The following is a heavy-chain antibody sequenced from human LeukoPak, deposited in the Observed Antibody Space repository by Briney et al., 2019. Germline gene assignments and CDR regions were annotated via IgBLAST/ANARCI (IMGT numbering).Heavy chain of an antibody. V-gene: IGHV3-21*01. CDR3: ARAILYHYYFDY. CDR2: ISSSSSDI. J-gene: IGHJ4*02. CDR1: GFTFSDYT. D-gene: IGHD2-8*01. Sequence: GESLRLSCTASGFTFSDYTMNWVRQAPGKGLEWVSSISSSSSDIYYADSVKGRFTISRDNAKKSLSLQMNSLRAEDTAVYYCARAILYHYYFDYWGQGTLVTVSS.